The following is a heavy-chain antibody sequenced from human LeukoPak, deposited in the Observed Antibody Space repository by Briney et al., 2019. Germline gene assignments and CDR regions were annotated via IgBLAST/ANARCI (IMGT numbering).Heavy chain of an antibody. J-gene: IGHJ4*02. V-gene: IGHV4-34*01. CDR2: INHSGSA. CDR3: ARGNYLDY. Sequence: SETLSLTCAVYGGSFSGYYWNWIRQPPGKGLEWIGEINHSGSANYNPSLKSRVTVSVDTSKNQISLKLSSVTAADTAVYYCARGNYLDYWGQGTLVTVSS. CDR1: GGSFSGYY.